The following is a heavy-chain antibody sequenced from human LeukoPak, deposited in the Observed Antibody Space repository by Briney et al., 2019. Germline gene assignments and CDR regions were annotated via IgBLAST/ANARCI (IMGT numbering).Heavy chain of an antibody. CDR3: AREVGFGSQVYYSDY. CDR1: GYTFTGYF. CDR2: INSSSGGT. J-gene: IGHJ4*02. Sequence: ASVKVSCKASGYTFTGYFIHWVRQAPGQGFEWMGRINSSSGGTDFAQKFQGRVTMTRDTSISTAYMELSRLKSDDTALYYCAREVGFGSQVYYSDYWGRGTLVTVSS. D-gene: IGHD3-16*01. V-gene: IGHV1-2*06.